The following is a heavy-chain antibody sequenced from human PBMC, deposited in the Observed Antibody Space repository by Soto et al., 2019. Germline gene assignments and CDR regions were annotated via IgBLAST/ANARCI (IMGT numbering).Heavy chain of an antibody. CDR2: IIPIFGTP. J-gene: IGHJ4*02. D-gene: IGHD6-6*01. Sequence: QVQLVQSGAEVKKPGSSVKVSCRASGGSFSSYAISWVRQAPGQGLEWMGGIIPIFGTPSYAQKFQGRVTITADESTSTAYMELSSLRSEDTAVYYCAREYRSSSGRFDNWGQGTLVTVSS. CDR1: GGSFSSYA. V-gene: IGHV1-69*01. CDR3: AREYRSSSGRFDN.